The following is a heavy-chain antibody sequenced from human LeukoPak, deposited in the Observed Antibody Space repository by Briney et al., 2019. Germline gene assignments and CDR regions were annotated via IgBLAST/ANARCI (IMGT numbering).Heavy chain of an antibody. CDR3: ARDRSSGWSDFQH. CDR2: ISSSSTI. CDR1: GFTFSSYA. D-gene: IGHD6-19*01. J-gene: IGHJ1*01. V-gene: IGHV3-48*04. Sequence: GGSLRLSCAASGFTFSSYAMSWVRQAPGKGLEWVSYISSSSTIYYADSVKGRFTISRDNAKNSLYLQMNSLRAEDTAVYYCARDRSSGWSDFQHWGQGTLVTVSS.